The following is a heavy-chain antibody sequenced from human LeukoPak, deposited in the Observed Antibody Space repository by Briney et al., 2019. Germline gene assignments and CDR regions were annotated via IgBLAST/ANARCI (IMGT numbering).Heavy chain of an antibody. V-gene: IGHV4-30-4*08. CDR1: GASFNSDDQY. D-gene: IGHD6-19*01. J-gene: IGHJ5*02. CDR2: IHPSGML. Sequence: PSQTLSLTCTVSGASFNSDDQYWNWIRQSPGKGLEWIGSIHPSGMLYNNPSLESRVTMSRDTSKNQFSLKLSSVTAADTAVYYCARHDIGSSSGWYPNWFDPWGQGTLVTVSS. CDR3: ARHDIGSSSGWYPNWFDP.